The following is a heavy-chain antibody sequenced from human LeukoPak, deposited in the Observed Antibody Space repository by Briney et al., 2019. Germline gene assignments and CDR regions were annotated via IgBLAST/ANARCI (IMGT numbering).Heavy chain of an antibody. CDR2: ISWNSGSI. V-gene: IGHV3-9*01. CDR1: GFTIDDYA. Sequence: GRSLRLSCAASGFTIDDYAMHWVRQAPGKGLEWVSGISWNSGSIGYADSVKGRFTISRDNAKNSLYLQMNSLRAEDTALYYCAKDMGYSSGFDPWGQGTLVTVSS. D-gene: IGHD6-19*01. J-gene: IGHJ5*02. CDR3: AKDMGYSSGFDP.